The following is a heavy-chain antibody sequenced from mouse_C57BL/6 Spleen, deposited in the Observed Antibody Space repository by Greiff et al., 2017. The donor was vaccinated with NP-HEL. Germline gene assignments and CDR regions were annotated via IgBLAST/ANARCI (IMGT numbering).Heavy chain of an antibody. CDR1: GFTFSDYY. CDR3: ARVGYYEGGAMDY. CDR2: INYDGSST. Sequence: VQLKESEGGLVQPGSSMKLSCTASGFTFSDYYMAWVRQVPEKGLEWVANINYDGSSTYYLDSLKSRFIISRDNAKNILYLQMSSLKSEDTATYYCARVGYYEGGAMDYWGQGTSVTVSS. V-gene: IGHV5-16*01. J-gene: IGHJ4*01. D-gene: IGHD2-3*01.